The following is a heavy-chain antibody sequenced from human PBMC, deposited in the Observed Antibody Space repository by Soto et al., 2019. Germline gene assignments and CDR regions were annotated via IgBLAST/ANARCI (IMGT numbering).Heavy chain of an antibody. CDR2: MSSDESKK. CDR3: AKGDTSASDAFDI. CDR1: GLTFSRSA. J-gene: IGHJ3*02. V-gene: IGHV3-30*18. D-gene: IGHD3-22*01. Sequence: QVQLVESGGGVVQPGGSLRLSCTASGLTFSRSATHWVRQAPGKGLEWVAVMSSDESKKYYVDSVKGRFTVTRDNTRKTVYVKMKSLRAEDTAVYYCAKGDTSASDAFDIWGQGTMVTVSS.